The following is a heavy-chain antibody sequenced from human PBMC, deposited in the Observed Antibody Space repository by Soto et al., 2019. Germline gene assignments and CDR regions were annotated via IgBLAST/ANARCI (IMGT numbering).Heavy chain of an antibody. D-gene: IGHD2-2*01. V-gene: IGHV4-34*01. Sequence: QVQLQQWGAGLLKPSETLSLTCAVYGGSFSGYYWSWIRQSPGKGLEWIGEINHSGSTNYNPSLKSRVTISVDTSTNQFSLKLSSVTAADTAVYYCARGRRDIVVVPAAVNWFDPWGQGTLVTVSS. CDR1: GGSFSGYY. J-gene: IGHJ5*02. CDR2: INHSGST. CDR3: ARGRRDIVVVPAAVNWFDP.